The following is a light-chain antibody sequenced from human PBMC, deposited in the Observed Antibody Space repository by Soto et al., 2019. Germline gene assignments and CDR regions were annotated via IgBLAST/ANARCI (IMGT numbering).Light chain of an antibody. V-gene: IGLV2-23*01. CDR3: CSFASSTV. CDR2: EGF. J-gene: IGLJ1*01. CDR1: SRTLGSFNL. Sequence: QSALTQPASVSGSPGQSITISCTGTSRTLGSFNLVSWYQHHPDKAPKLILYEGFKRPSGVSNRFSGSNSANTASLTLSGLQPEDEADYYCCSFASSTVFGTGTKLTVL.